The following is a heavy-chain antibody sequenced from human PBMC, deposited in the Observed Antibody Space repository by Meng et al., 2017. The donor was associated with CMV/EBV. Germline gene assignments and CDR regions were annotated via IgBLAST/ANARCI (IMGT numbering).Heavy chain of an antibody. CDR2: IYTSGST. D-gene: IGHD2-2*01. V-gene: IGHV4-4*07. CDR1: GGSISSYY. Sequence: VPLQEPGPGLVKPSETLSLTCTVSGGSISSYYWSWIRQPAGKGLEWIGRIYTSGSTNYNPSLKSRVTMSVDTSKNQFSLKLSSVTAADTAVYYCARDLMNCSSTSCANWFDPWGQGTLVTVSS. J-gene: IGHJ5*02. CDR3: ARDLMNCSSTSCANWFDP.